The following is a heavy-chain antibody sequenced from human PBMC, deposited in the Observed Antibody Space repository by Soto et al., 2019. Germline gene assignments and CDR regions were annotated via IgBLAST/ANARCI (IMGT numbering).Heavy chain of an antibody. CDR3: ARAHYDILTGYSSRPFDN. CDR1: GFTFSYYS. D-gene: IGHD3-9*01. Sequence: PGGSLSLSCAASGFTFSYYSMNWVRQAPGKGLEWVSSISSGSSYMYYADSVKGQFTISRDNAKNSVYLQMNSLRAEDTAVYYCARAHYDILTGYSSRPFDNWGQETLVTVSS. J-gene: IGHJ4*02. V-gene: IGHV3-21*01. CDR2: ISSGSSYM.